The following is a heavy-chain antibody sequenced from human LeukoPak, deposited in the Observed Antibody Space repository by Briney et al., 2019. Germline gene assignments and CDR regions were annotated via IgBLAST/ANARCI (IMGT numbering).Heavy chain of an antibody. CDR2: IIPIFGTA. J-gene: IGHJ6*03. Sequence: ASVKASCKASGYTFSSYYVHWVRQAPGQGLEWMGGIIPIFGTANYAQKFQGRVTITADKSTSTAYMELSSLRSEDTAVYYCARDGRNFPYYYYMDVWGKGTTVTVSS. V-gene: IGHV1-69*06. CDR1: GYTFSSYY. CDR3: ARDGRNFPYYYYMDV. D-gene: IGHD1-1*01.